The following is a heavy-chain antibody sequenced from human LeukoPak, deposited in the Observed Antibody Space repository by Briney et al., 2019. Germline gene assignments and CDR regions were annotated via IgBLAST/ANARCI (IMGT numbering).Heavy chain of an antibody. CDR1: DGSMSPYY. V-gene: IGHV4-59*01. CDR2: IFHNGNT. J-gene: IGHJ6*03. Sequence: SETLSLTCTVSDGSMSPYYWSWIRQSPGKGLEWIAYIFHNGNTKYNPSLWSRVTISIDTSRNQVFLNLNSVTAADTAVYYCARGGYYYLDVWGKGTTVTVSS. CDR3: ARGGYYYLDV.